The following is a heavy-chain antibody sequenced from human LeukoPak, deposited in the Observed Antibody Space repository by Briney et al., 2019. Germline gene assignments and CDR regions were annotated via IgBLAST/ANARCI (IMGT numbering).Heavy chain of an antibody. D-gene: IGHD1-1*01. CDR3: ARGEWNGGFDP. J-gene: IGHJ5*02. CDR2: IYYSGST. Sequence: LRLSCAASGFTFSDYYMSWIRQPPGKGLEWIGYIYYSGSTYYNPSLKSRVTISVDTSKNQFSLKLSSVTAADTAVYYCARGEWNGGFDPWGQGTLVTVSS. CDR1: GFTFSDYY. V-gene: IGHV4-30-4*08.